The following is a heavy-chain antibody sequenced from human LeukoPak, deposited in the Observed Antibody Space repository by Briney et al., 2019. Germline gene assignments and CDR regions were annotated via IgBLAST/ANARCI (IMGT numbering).Heavy chain of an antibody. D-gene: IGHD1-7*01. Sequence: GSSVKVSCKASGGTFSSYAISWVRQAPGQGLERMGRIIPILGIANYAQKFQGRVTITADKSTSTAYMELSSLRSEDTAVYYCARDQYSLELRELFDYWGQGTLVTVSS. J-gene: IGHJ4*02. CDR2: IIPILGIA. CDR3: ARDQYSLELRELFDY. V-gene: IGHV1-69*04. CDR1: GGTFSSYA.